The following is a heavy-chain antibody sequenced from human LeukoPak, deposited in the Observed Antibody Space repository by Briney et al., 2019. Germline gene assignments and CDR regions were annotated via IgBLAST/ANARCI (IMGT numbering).Heavy chain of an antibody. Sequence: PSETLSLTCTVSGGSISSSSYYWGWIRQPPGKGLEWIGSIYYSGSTYYNPSLKSRVTISIDTSKNQFSLKLSSVTAADTAVYYCARHVIAARPSSPETLDYWGQGTLVTVSS. CDR1: GGSISSSSYY. CDR3: ARHVIAARPSSPETLDY. J-gene: IGHJ4*02. D-gene: IGHD6-6*01. V-gene: IGHV4-39*01. CDR2: IYYSGST.